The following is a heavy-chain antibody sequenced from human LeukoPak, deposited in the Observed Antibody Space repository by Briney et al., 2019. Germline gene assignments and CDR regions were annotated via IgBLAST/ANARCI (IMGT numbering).Heavy chain of an antibody. CDR1: GGSFSGYY. D-gene: IGHD1-1*01. J-gene: IGHJ4*02. V-gene: IGHV4-34*01. CDR2: INHSGST. Sequence: SETLSLTCAVYGGSFSGYYWNWIRQPPGKGLEWIGEINHSGSTNYNPSLKSRVTISVDTSKNQFCLKLSSVTAADTAVYYCARDEAGTNYWGQGTLVTVSS. CDR3: ARDEAGTNY.